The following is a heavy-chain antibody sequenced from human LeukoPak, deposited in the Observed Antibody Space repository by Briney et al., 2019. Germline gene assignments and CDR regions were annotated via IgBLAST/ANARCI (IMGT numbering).Heavy chain of an antibody. Sequence: SETLSLTCTVSGGSISSYYWSWIRQPPGKGLEWIGYIYYSGSTNYNPSLKSRVTISVDTSKNQFSLKLSSVTAADTAVYYCARDDSGYSYGFLGYWGQGTLVTVSS. V-gene: IGHV4-59*12. D-gene: IGHD5-18*01. CDR1: GGSISSYY. J-gene: IGHJ4*02. CDR3: ARDDSGYSYGFLGY. CDR2: IYYSGST.